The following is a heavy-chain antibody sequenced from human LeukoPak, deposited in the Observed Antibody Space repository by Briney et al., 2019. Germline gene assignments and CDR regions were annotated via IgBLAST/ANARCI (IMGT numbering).Heavy chain of an antibody. CDR1: GGSISSGDYY. CDR3: ARDSIVVVPAATYNWFDP. Sequence: SETLSLTCTVSGGSISSGDYYWSWIRQPPGKGLEWIGYIYYSGSTYYNPSLKSRVTISVDTSKNQFSLKLSSVTAADTAVYYCARDSIVVVPAATYNWFDPWGQGTLVTVSS. D-gene: IGHD2-2*01. V-gene: IGHV4-30-4*01. CDR2: IYYSGST. J-gene: IGHJ5*02.